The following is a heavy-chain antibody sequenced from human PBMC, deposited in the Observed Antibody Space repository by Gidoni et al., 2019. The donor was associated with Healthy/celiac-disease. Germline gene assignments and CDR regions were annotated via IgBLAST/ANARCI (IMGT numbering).Heavy chain of an antibody. V-gene: IGHV3-21*01. Sequence: EVQLVEAGGGLVKPGGSMRLSCAASGFTSSSYSMNWVRQAPAKGLEWVSSISSSSSYIYYADSVKVRFTISRDNAKNSLYLQMNSLRAEDTAVYYCARGVEGADYYYYGMDVWGQGTTVTVSS. CDR1: GFTSSSYS. CDR3: ARGVEGADYYYYGMDV. D-gene: IGHD1-1*01. J-gene: IGHJ6*02. CDR2: ISSSSSYI.